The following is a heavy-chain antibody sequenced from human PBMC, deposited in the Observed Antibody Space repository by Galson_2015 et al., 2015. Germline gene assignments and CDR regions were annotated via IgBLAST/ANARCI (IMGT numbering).Heavy chain of an antibody. D-gene: IGHD1-26*01. Sequence: SVKVSCKASGYTFTSYAMHWVRQAPGHRLEWLGWINAGHGNTKYSQKFQGRVTITRDTSASTAYMELSRLRSAATAVYYCARALGGCYYVPDYWGQGPLATVSA. CDR3: ARALGGCYYVPDY. CDR1: GYTFTSYA. CDR2: INAGHGNT. J-gene: IGHJ4*02. V-gene: IGHV1-3*01.